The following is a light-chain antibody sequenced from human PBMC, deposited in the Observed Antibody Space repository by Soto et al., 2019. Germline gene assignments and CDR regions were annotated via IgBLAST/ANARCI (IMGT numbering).Light chain of an antibody. CDR1: QSVSSTF. CDR3: QQYGSPPYT. J-gene: IGKJ2*01. CDR2: DAS. V-gene: IGKV3-20*01. Sequence: ETVLTQSPGTLSLSPGERATLSCRASQSVSSTFLAWYQQKPGQAPRLLIYDASSRATGIPDRFSGSGSGTDFTLTISRLEPEDFAVYYCQQYGSPPYTFGQGTKVDIK.